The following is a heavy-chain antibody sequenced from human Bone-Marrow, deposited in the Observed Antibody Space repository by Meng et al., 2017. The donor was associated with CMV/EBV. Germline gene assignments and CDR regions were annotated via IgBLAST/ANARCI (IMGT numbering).Heavy chain of an antibody. V-gene: IGHV3-30*02. CDR2: IRYDGSNK. CDR3: AKDSGLVVANLPYYYYGMDV. Sequence: GESLKISCAASGFTFSSHGMHWVRQAPGKGLEWVAFIRYDGSNKYYADSVKGRFTIPRDNSKNTLYLQMNSPRAEDTAVYYCAKDSGLVVANLPYYYYGMDVWGQGTTVTVSS. D-gene: IGHD2-15*01. J-gene: IGHJ6*02. CDR1: GFTFSSHG.